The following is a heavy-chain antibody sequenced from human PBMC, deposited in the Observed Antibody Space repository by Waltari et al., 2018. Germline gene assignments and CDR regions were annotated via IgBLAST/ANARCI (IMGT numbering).Heavy chain of an antibody. CDR3: AGRLLYGSRFDP. Sequence: QVQLQESGPGLVKPSETLSLTCTVSGGSISSYYWSWIRQPPGKGLEWIGSIYYSGSTNYNPSLKSRVTISVDTSKNQCALRLSSVTAADTAVYYGAGRLLYGSRFDPWGQGTLVTV. V-gene: IGHV4-59*01. D-gene: IGHD3-3*01. J-gene: IGHJ5*02. CDR2: IYYSGST. CDR1: GGSISSYY.